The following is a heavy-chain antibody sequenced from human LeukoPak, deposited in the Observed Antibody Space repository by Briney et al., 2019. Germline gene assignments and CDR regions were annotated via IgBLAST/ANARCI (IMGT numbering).Heavy chain of an antibody. J-gene: IGHJ4*02. Sequence: GGFLRLSCAASGFTFNSYSMNWVRQAPGKGLEWVSSISGSNSYIYYADSMKGRFTISRDNAKNSLYLQMNSLRAEDTAVYYCARGGLVATDYWGQGTLVTVSS. D-gene: IGHD2-8*02. CDR1: GFTFNSYS. CDR2: ISGSNSYI. V-gene: IGHV3-21*01. CDR3: ARGGLVATDY.